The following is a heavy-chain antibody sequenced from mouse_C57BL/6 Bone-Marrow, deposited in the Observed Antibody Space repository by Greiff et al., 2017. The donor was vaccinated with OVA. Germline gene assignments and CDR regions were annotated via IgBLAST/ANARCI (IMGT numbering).Heavy chain of an antibody. Sequence: EVHLVESGGGLVKPGGSLKLSCAASGFTFSDYGMHWVRQAPEKGLEWVAYISSGSSTIYYADTVKGRFTISRDNAKNTLFLQMTSLRSEDTAMYYCARDGAYSNYEGSFDYWGQGTTLTVSS. D-gene: IGHD2-5*01. CDR3: ARDGAYSNYEGSFDY. J-gene: IGHJ2*01. CDR2: ISSGSSTI. CDR1: GFTFSDYG. V-gene: IGHV5-17*01.